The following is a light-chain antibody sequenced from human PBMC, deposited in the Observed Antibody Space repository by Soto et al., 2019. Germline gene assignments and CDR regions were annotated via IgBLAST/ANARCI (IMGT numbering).Light chain of an antibody. Sequence: QSVLTQPASVSGSPGQSITISCAGTMRDIGAYNLVSWYQQHPGKAPQLIIYEVRNRPSGIYFRFSGSKSANTAYLTISGLQAEDEADYYCSSFTSKSTLIFGGGTK. J-gene: IGLJ2*01. CDR1: MRDIGAYNL. CDR2: EVR. V-gene: IGLV2-14*03. CDR3: SSFTSKSTLI.